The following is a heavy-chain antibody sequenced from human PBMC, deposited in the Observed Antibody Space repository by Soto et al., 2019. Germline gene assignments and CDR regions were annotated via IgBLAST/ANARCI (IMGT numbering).Heavy chain of an antibody. J-gene: IGHJ5*02. CDR3: AREYSSSSRWFDP. V-gene: IGHV4-34*01. CDR2: INHSGST. D-gene: IGHD6-6*01. CDR1: GGSFSGYY. Sequence: SETLSLTCAVYGGSFSGYYWSWIRQPPGKGLEWIGEINHSGSTNYNPSLKSRVTISIDTSKNQFSLKLTSVTVADTAVYYCAREYSSSSRWFDPWGQGTLVTVSS.